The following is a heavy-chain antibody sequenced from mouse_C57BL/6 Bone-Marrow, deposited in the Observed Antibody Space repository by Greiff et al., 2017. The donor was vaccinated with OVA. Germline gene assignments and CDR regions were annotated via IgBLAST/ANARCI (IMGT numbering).Heavy chain of an antibody. Sequence: EVQLVESGGGLVQPKGSLKLSCAASGFSFNTYAMNWVRQAPGKGLEWVARIRSKSNNYATYYADSVKDRFTISRDDSESMLYLQMNNLKTEDTAMYYCVRLLLDYYAMDYWGQGTSVTVSS. CDR2: IRSKSNNYAT. J-gene: IGHJ4*01. V-gene: IGHV10-1*01. D-gene: IGHD1-1*02. CDR1: GFSFNTYA. CDR3: VRLLLDYYAMDY.